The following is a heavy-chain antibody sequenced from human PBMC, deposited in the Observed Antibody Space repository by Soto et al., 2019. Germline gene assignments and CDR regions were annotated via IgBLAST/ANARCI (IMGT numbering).Heavy chain of an antibody. V-gene: IGHV3-33*01. CDR1: GFTFSSYG. Sequence: ESGGGVVQPGRSLRLSCAASGFTFSSYGMHWVRQAPGKGLEWVAVIWYDGSNKYYADSVKGRFTISRDNSKNTLYLQMNSLRAEDTAVYYCARDEYGSGSLDYWGQGTLVTVSS. CDR3: ARDEYGSGSLDY. CDR2: IWYDGSNK. D-gene: IGHD3-10*01. J-gene: IGHJ4*02.